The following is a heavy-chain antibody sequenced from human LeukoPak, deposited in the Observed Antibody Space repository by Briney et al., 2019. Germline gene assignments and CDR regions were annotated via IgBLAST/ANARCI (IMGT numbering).Heavy chain of an antibody. CDR3: ARAGAVSTSSSWYGAFDY. CDR1: GGSISSGSYY. D-gene: IGHD6-13*01. J-gene: IGHJ4*02. Sequence: IPSQTLSLTCTVSGGSISSGSYYWSWIRQPAGKGLEWIGRIYTSGSTNYNPSLKSRVTISVDTSKNQFSLKLSSVTAADTAVYYCARAGAVSTSSSWYGAFDYWGQGTLVTVSS. CDR2: IYTSGST. V-gene: IGHV4-61*02.